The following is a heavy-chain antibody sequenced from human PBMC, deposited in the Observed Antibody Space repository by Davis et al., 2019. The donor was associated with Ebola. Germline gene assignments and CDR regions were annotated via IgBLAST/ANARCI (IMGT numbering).Heavy chain of an antibody. J-gene: IGHJ4*02. CDR2: INTNTGNP. CDR1: GYTFTSYG. CDR3: ARDVSSSWSYYFDY. Sequence: ASVKVSCKASGYTFTSYGISWVRQAPGQGLEWMGWINTNTGNPTYAQGFTGRFVFSLDTSVSTAYLQISSLKAEDTAVYYCARDVSSSWSYYFDYWGQGTLVTVSS. V-gene: IGHV7-4-1*02. D-gene: IGHD6-13*01.